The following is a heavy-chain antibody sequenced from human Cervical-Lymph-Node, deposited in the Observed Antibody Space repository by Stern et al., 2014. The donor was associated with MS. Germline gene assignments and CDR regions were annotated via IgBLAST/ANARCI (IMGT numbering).Heavy chain of an antibody. V-gene: IGHV1-2*02. CDR2: INTNTGGT. Sequence: VQLVESGAEVKKPGASVKVSCKTSGYIFTGYYIHWVRQAPGQGLEWMAWINTNTGGTNYAQKFQGRVTMSRDTSISTAYVELSSLTSDDTAVYYCARDQRGITIFGVVTDYYYLGMDVWGQGTTVTVSS. D-gene: IGHD3-3*01. CDR1: GYIFTGYY. J-gene: IGHJ6*02. CDR3: ARDQRGITIFGVVTDYYYLGMDV.